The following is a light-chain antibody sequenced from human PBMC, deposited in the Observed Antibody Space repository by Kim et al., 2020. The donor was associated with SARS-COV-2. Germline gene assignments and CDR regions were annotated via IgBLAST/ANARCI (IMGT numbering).Light chain of an antibody. J-gene: IGKJ4*01. V-gene: IGKV1-9*01. CDR1: QGIASY. CDR3: QQLYSFPLT. Sequence: VGGRVTSTCRASQGIASYLAWYQQKPGKAPNLLIYAASTLQSGVPSRFSGSGSGTDFTLTINSLQPEDLATYFCQQLYSFPLTFGGGTKVDIK. CDR2: AAS.